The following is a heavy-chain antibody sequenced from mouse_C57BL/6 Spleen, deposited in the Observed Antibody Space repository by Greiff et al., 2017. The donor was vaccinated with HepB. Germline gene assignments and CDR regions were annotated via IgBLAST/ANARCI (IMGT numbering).Heavy chain of an antibody. J-gene: IGHJ4*01. D-gene: IGHD1-1*01. V-gene: IGHV1-54*01. CDR2: INPGSGGT. Sequence: VQLVESGAELVRPGTSVKVSCKASGYAFTNYLIEWVKQRPGQGLEWIGVINPGSGGTNYNEKFKGKATLTADKSSSTAYMQLSSLTSEDSAVYFCARGFYGSSRNYYAMDYWGQGTSVTVSS. CDR1: GYAFTNYL. CDR3: ARGFYGSSRNYYAMDY.